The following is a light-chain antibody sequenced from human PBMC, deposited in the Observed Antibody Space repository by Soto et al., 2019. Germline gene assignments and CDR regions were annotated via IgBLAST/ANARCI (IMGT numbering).Light chain of an antibody. CDR3: QHYDSFPHT. CDR1: QSISSW. J-gene: IGKJ2*01. CDR2: HAS. V-gene: IGKV1-5*01. Sequence: DIQMTQFPSTLSASVGDRVTITCRASQSISSWLAWYQQKPGIAPKLLIYHASNLDSGVPSRFSGSGYGTEFTLTISSLQPDDFATYYCQHYDSFPHTFGQGAKLEIK.